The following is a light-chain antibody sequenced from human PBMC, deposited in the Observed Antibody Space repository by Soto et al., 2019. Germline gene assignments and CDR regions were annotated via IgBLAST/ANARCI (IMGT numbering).Light chain of an antibody. CDR3: QTWGTGIGV. CDR2: LNSDGSH. V-gene: IGLV4-69*01. Sequence: QSVLTQSPSASASLGASVKLTCTLSSGYSSYVVAWHQQQPEKGPRYLMKLNSDGSHSKGDGIPDRFSGSSSGAERYLTISSLQSEDEADYYCQTWGTGIGVFGGGTKVTVL. J-gene: IGLJ3*02. CDR1: SGYSSYV.